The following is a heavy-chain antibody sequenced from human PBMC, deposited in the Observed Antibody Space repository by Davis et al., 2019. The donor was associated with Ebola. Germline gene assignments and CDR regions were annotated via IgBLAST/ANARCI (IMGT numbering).Heavy chain of an antibody. CDR2: LTSCIDYI. CDR3: ATGGLVPAAEGGAFDI. D-gene: IGHD2-2*01. Sequence: PGGSLRLSCPASGFTFSSSSIAWVRPAPGKGLQWVSSLTSCIDYIHYADSVMGRFTISRDNAKNTLYLQMNSRRAEDTAVYYCATGGLVPAAEGGAFDIWGHGTMVTVSS. V-gene: IGHV3-21*01. CDR1: GFTFSSSS. J-gene: IGHJ3*02.